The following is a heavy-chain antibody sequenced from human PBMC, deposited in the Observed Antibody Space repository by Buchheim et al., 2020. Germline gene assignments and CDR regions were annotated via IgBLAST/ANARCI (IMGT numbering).Heavy chain of an antibody. CDR1: GFTFRNYG. J-gene: IGHJ6*03. V-gene: IGHV3-30*18. Sequence: QVQLVESGGGVVQPGGSLRLSCGASGFTFRNYGMHWVRQAPGKGLEWVAVISEDGKNKYYTDSVKGRFTISRDNSKSTVDLQINSVRREDTAVYYCVKSHSGYYPRNCYFYMHVWGTGTT. CDR3: VKSHSGYYPRNCYFYMHV. D-gene: IGHD3-22*01. CDR2: ISEDGKNK.